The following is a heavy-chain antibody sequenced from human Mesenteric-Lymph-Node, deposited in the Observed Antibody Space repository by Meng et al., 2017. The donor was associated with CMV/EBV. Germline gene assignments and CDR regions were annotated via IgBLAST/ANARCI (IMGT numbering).Heavy chain of an antibody. J-gene: IGHJ4*02. V-gene: IGHV3-9*03. D-gene: IGHD3-16*01. Sequence: GGSLRLSCAASGFTFDAYAMHWVRQAPGKGLEWVSGISWNSGSIGYADSVKGRFTISRDNAKNSLYLQMNSLRAEDMALYYCARELGVYRDYWGQGTLVTVSS. CDR3: ARELGVYRDY. CDR2: ISWNSGSI. CDR1: GFTFDAYA.